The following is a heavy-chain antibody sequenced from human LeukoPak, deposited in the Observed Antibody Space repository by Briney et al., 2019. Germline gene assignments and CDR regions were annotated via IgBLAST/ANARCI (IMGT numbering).Heavy chain of an antibody. Sequence: SETLSLTCTVSGDSISSSSYLWGWVRQPPGQGLEWIGTVYNTGSTYDNPSLKSRVAISVDTSKNQVSLKMTSVTAADSAIYYCARQAYEIMFGGVVAQYLDYWGQGILVTVSA. V-gene: IGHV4-39*01. D-gene: IGHD3-16*01. J-gene: IGHJ4*02. CDR1: GDSISSSSYL. CDR3: ARQAYEIMFGGVVAQYLDY. CDR2: VYNTGST.